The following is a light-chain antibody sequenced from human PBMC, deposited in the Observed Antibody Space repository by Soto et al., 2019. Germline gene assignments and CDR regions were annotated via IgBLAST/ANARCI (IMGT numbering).Light chain of an antibody. CDR2: DAS. Sequence: DIQMTQSPSSLSASEGDRVTITCQSSHDVSRNLNWFQQKPGEALQLLIYDASNLERGVPSRFSGSGSGTDFTLTISSLQPEDVATYYCQQYNSMLSFGGGTEVEIK. J-gene: IGKJ4*01. CDR3: QQYNSMLS. CDR1: HDVSRN. V-gene: IGKV1-33*01.